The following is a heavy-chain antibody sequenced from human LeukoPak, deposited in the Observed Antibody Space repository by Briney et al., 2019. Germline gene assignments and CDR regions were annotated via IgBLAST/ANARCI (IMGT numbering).Heavy chain of an antibody. CDR3: AKSNGYGLIDI. J-gene: IGHJ3*02. D-gene: IGHD3-22*01. Sequence: PGGSLRLSCAASGFTFSSHGMNWVRQAPGKALEWIGNIFYSGSTYYSPSLKSRVTISLDTSRNQFSLKLNSVTAADTAVYYCAKSNGYGLIDIWGQGTMVTVSS. CDR1: GFTFSSHG. V-gene: IGHV4-59*11. CDR2: IFYSGST.